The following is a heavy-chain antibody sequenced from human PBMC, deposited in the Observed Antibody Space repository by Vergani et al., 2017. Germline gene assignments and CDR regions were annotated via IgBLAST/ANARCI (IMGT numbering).Heavy chain of an antibody. D-gene: IGHD3-22*01. V-gene: IGHV1-69*02. CDR1: GGTFSSYT. CDR3: ARPQGMYYYDSSGYYDY. Sequence: QVQLVQSGAEVKKPGSSVKVSCKASGGTFSSYTISWVRQAPGQGLEWMGRIIPIRGIANYAQKFQGRVTITADKSTSTAYMELSSLRSEDTAVYYCARPQGMYYYDSSGYYDYWGQGTLVTVSS. J-gene: IGHJ4*02. CDR2: IIPIRGIA.